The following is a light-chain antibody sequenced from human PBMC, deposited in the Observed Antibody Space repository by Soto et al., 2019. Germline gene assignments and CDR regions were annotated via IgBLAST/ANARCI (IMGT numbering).Light chain of an antibody. J-gene: IGLJ1*01. V-gene: IGLV2-14*01. Sequence: QSVLAQPASVSGSPGQSITISCTGTSSDIGGCDYVSWYQQHPGKAPKLMVYEVSERPSGVSNRFSGSKSGNTASLTISGLQTEDEADYYCSSYTDSSGFVFGTGTKVTVL. CDR1: SSDIGGCDY. CDR3: SSYTDSSGFV. CDR2: EVS.